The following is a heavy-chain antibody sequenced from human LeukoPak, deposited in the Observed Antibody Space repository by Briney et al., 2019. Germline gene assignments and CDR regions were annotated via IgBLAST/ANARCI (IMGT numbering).Heavy chain of an antibody. V-gene: IGHV4-31*03. Sequence: PSQTLSLTCTVSGGSISSGGYYWSWIRQHPGKGLEWIGYIYYSGSTYYNPSLKSRVTISVDTSKNQFSLKLSSVTAADTAVYYCARDSSPVQGLDYWGQGTLVTVSS. CDR2: IYYSGST. CDR1: GGSISSGGYY. D-gene: IGHD2-2*01. CDR3: ARDSSPVQGLDY. J-gene: IGHJ4*02.